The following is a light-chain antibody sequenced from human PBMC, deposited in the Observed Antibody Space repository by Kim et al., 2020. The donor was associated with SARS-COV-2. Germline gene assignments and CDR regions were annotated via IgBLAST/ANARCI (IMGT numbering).Light chain of an antibody. CDR2: SKN. Sequence: LGQTVRITCQGDSLGSYYASWYQKKPGQAPVLVISSKNNRPSGIPDRFSGSNSGNTASLTISVAQAEDEADYYCISRDSSINPVVLFGGGTQLTVL. CDR3: ISRDSSINPVVL. J-gene: IGLJ2*01. V-gene: IGLV3-19*01. CDR1: SLGSYY.